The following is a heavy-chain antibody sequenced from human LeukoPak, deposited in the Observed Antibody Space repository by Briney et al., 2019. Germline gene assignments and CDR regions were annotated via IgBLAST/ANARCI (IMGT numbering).Heavy chain of an antibody. D-gene: IGHD5-18*01. V-gene: IGHV4-34*01. Sequence: SETLSLTCGVYGGSFSDYYWSWIRQPPGKGLEWIGEINHSGSTNYNPSLKSRVTISVDTSENQFSLKVNSVTAADTAVYYCARRGYTYGWGWFDPWGQGTLVTVSS. CDR3: ARRGYTYGWGWFDP. CDR2: INHSGST. CDR1: GGSFSDYY. J-gene: IGHJ5*02.